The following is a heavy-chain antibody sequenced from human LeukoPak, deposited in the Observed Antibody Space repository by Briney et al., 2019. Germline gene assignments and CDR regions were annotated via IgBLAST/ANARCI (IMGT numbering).Heavy chain of an antibody. Sequence: GGSLRLSCAASGFIFSDHWMHWVRQAPGKGLEWVAVISYDGSNKYYADSVKGRFTISRDNSKNTLYLQMNSLRAEDTAVYYCAKGYYFDYWGQGTLVTVSS. J-gene: IGHJ4*02. CDR1: GFIFSDHW. CDR3: AKGYYFDY. CDR2: ISYDGSNK. V-gene: IGHV3-30*18.